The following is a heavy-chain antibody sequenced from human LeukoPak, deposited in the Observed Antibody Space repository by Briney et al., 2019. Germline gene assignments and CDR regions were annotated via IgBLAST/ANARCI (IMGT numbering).Heavy chain of an antibody. D-gene: IGHD6-19*01. CDR1: GGSISSYY. V-gene: IGHV4-59*08. CDR2: IYYSGST. J-gene: IGHJ4*02. Sequence: SETLSLTCTVSGGSISSYYWSWIRQPPGKGLEWIGYIYYSGSTNYNPSLKSRVTISVDTSKNQFSLKVSSVTAADTAVYYCARHSGSGWHFDYWGQGTLVTVSS. CDR3: ARHSGSGWHFDY.